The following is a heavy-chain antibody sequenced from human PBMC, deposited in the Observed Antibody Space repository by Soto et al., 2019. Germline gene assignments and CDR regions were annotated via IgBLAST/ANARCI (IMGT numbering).Heavy chain of an antibody. J-gene: IGHJ2*01. Sequence: QVQLVESGGGVVQPGRSLRLSCAASGFTFSSYAMHWVRQAPGKGLEWVAVISYDGSNKFYADSVKGRFTISRDHSKNTLYLQMNSLTAEDTAVYYCARDATVTPYWYFALWGRGTLVTVSS. V-gene: IGHV3-30-3*01. CDR1: GFTFSSYA. D-gene: IGHD4-4*01. CDR3: ARDATVTPYWYFAL. CDR2: ISYDGSNK.